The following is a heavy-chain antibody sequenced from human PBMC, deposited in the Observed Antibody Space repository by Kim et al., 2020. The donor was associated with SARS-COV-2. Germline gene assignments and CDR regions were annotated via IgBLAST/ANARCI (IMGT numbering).Heavy chain of an antibody. V-gene: IGHV3-23*01. Sequence: GGSLRLSCGVSGFPFHSAAMSWVRQAPGKGLQWVSTISGNGVTTYYAESVRGRFTISRDNSKNILYLQMNSLTAEDTALYFCAKDFTGSGQYFGSWGQGTLVIVSS. D-gene: IGHD2-15*01. J-gene: IGHJ4*02. CDR1: GFPFHSAA. CDR3: AKDFTGSGQYFGS. CDR2: ISGNGVTT.